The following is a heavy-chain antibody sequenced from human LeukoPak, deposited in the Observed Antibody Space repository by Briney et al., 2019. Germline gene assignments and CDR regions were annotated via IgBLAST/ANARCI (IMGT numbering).Heavy chain of an antibody. Sequence: GQSLYISFKGSGYTFTTYSIGWVREMPGKGLEWMGIIYPGDSDTTYSPSFQGQVKISSDKSTTTAYLQWSNLKASDTAMYYCARRITVVRGTGAFDIWGQGTMATVSS. CDR2: IYPGDSDT. J-gene: IGHJ3*02. CDR1: GYTFTTYS. D-gene: IGHD3-10*01. V-gene: IGHV5-51*01. CDR3: ARRITVVRGTGAFDI.